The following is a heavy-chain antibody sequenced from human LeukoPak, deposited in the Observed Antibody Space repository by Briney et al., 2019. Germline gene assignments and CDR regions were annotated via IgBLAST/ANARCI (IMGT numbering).Heavy chain of an antibody. V-gene: IGHV4-39*01. CDR3: ARHDLPIAAAGTGGFDY. Sequence: SETLSLTCTVSGGSISSSSYYWGWIRQPPGKGLEWIGSIYYSGSTYYNPSLESRVTISVDTSKNQFSLKLSSVTAADTAVYYCARHDLPIAAAGTGGFDYWGQRTLVTVSS. CDR1: GGSISSSSYY. D-gene: IGHD6-13*01. CDR2: IYYSGST. J-gene: IGHJ4*02.